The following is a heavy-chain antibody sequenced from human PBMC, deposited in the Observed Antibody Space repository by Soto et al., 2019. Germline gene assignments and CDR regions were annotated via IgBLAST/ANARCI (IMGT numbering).Heavy chain of an antibody. CDR2: ISYDGSNK. Sequence: GGSLRLSCAASGFTFSSYAMHWVRQAPGKGLEWVAVISYDGSNKYYADSVKGRFTISRDNSKNTLYLQMNSLRAEDTAVYYCARDYDILTGYFNEVFLFDYWGQGTLVTVSS. CDR3: ARDYDILTGYFNEVFLFDY. D-gene: IGHD3-9*01. J-gene: IGHJ4*02. CDR1: GFTFSSYA. V-gene: IGHV3-30-3*01.